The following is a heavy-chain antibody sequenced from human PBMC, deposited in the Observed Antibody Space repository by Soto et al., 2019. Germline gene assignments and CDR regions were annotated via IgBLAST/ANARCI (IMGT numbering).Heavy chain of an antibody. CDR2: ISYDGSNK. J-gene: IGHJ4*02. V-gene: IGHV3-30-3*01. CDR1: GFTFSSYA. Sequence: QVQLVESGGGVVQPGRSLRLSCAASGFTFSSYAMHWVRQAPGKGLEWVAVISYDGSNKYYADSVKGRFTISRDNSKNQLYLQINSLRAENTALYYCARERAYYDLWSGGYWGQWTLVPVSS. D-gene: IGHD3-3*01. CDR3: ARERAYYDLWSGGY.